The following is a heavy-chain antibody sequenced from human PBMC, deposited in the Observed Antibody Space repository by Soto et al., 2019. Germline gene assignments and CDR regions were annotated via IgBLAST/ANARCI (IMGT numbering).Heavy chain of an antibody. CDR2: IKSKTDGGTT. CDR3: TTDYYDSSGYLVSPFDP. J-gene: IGHJ5*02. Sequence: GGSLRLSCAASGFTFSNAWMNWVRQAPGKGLEWVGRIKSKTDGGTTDYAAPVKGRFTISRDDSKNTLYLQMNSLKTEDTAVYYCTTDYYDSSGYLVSPFDPWGQGTLVTVSS. CDR1: GFTFSNAW. V-gene: IGHV3-15*07. D-gene: IGHD3-22*01.